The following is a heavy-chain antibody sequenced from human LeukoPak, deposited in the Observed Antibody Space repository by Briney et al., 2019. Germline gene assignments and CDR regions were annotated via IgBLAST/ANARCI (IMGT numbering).Heavy chain of an antibody. D-gene: IGHD3-9*01. CDR1: GFTFSNNA. CDR2: ISGSGGGT. J-gene: IGHJ4*02. CDR3: AKAPRLDILIGYYKD. Sequence: GGSLRLSCAASGFTFSNNAMTWVRQAPGQGLEWVSGISGSGGGTYYTDSVKGRFTISRDNSKNTLYLQMNSLRADDTAVYYCAKAPRLDILIGYYKDWGQGTLVTVSS. V-gene: IGHV3-23*01.